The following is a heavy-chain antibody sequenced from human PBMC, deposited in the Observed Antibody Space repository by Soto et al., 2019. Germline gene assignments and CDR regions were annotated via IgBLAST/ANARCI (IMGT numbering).Heavy chain of an antibody. J-gene: IGHJ4*01. CDR1: GFTFSSYA. Sequence: GGSLRLSCAASGFTFSSYAMSWVRQAPGKGLEWVSGISVSGDSTYYAGSVKGRFTISRDNSKSTLYLQMNSLRAEDTAVYYCATIFRYGDPEYWRHAALVTV. CDR2: ISVSGDST. V-gene: IGHV3-23*01. CDR3: ATIFRYGDPEY. D-gene: IGHD2-21*02.